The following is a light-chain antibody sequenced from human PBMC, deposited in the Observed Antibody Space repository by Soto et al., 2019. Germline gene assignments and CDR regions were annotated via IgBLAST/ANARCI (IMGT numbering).Light chain of an antibody. J-gene: IGKJ5*01. CDR1: QSISGL. V-gene: IGKV1-5*01. CDR2: DAS. Sequence: DVQMTQSPSTLSASVGDRVTITCRASQSISGLLAWYQXKPGKAXXXXIYDASSLESGVPSRFSGSGSGTEFTLTISSLQPDDFATYYCQQYNSYSGTFGQGTRLEIK. CDR3: QQYNSYSGT.